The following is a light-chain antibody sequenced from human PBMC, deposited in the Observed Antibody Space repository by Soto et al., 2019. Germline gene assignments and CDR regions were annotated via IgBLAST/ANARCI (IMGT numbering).Light chain of an antibody. CDR1: QSVSTY. CDR2: GSS. CDR3: QQYYNWPRT. V-gene: IGKV3-15*01. Sequence: EIVLTQSPATLSLSPGERATLSCRASQSVSTYLAWYQQKPGQAPRLLMYGSSTRATGIPARFSGSGSGTEFTLTISSLQSEDFAVYYCQQYYNWPRTFGQGTKVEIK. J-gene: IGKJ1*01.